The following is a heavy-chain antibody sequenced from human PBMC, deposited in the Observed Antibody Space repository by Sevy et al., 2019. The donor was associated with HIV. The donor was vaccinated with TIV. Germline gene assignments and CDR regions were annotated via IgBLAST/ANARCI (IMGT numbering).Heavy chain of an antibody. J-gene: IGHJ5*02. CDR3: ARESRLSIFRRWLDP. Sequence: SETLSLTCTVSGGSISDSPYFWAWIRQSPGKGLEWIGSISYTGTTHYNPSLKSRVTISADTTKNQFSLRLTSVTAADTAVYYCARESRLSIFRRWLDPWGQGTLVTVSS. CDR2: ISYTGTT. CDR1: GGSISDSPYF. D-gene: IGHD3-3*01. V-gene: IGHV4-39*02.